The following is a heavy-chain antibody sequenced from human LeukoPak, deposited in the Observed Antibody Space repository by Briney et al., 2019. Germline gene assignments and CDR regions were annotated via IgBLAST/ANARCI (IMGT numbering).Heavy chain of an antibody. J-gene: IGHJ3*02. D-gene: IGHD4-23*01. V-gene: IGHV1-69*13. Sequence: SVNVSCKASGYTFTIYYMHWVRQAPGQGLEWMGGIIPIFGTANYAQKFQGRVTITADESTSTAYMELSSLRSEDTAVYYCARGALRWSSAFDIWGQGTMVTVSS. CDR2: IIPIFGTA. CDR1: GYTFTIYY. CDR3: ARGALRWSSAFDI.